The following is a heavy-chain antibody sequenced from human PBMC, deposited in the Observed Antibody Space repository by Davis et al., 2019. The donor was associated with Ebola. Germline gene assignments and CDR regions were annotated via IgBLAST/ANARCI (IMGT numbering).Heavy chain of an antibody. D-gene: IGHD6-19*01. CDR3: ARASWEQWLVPLLWGMDV. CDR1: GFTFSSYA. J-gene: IGHJ6*02. V-gene: IGHV3-23*01. Sequence: PGGSLRLSCAASGFTFSSYAMSWVRQAPGKGLEWVSAISGSGGSTYYADSVKGRFTISRDNSKNTLYLQMSSLRAEDTAVYYCARASWEQWLVPLLWGMDVWGQGTTVTVSS. CDR2: ISGSGGST.